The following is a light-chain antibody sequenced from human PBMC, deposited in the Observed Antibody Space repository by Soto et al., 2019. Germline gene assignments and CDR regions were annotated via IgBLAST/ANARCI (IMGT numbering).Light chain of an antibody. CDR3: GTWDSSLSAWM. Sequence: QAVVTQPPSVSAAPGQTVTISCSGSSSNIGHNYVSWYQQLPGTAPKLLIHDNNERPSGIPDRFSGSKSGTSATLGITGLQTGDEADYYCGTWDSSLSAWMFGGGTKLTVL. V-gene: IGLV1-51*01. CDR2: DNN. CDR1: SSNIGHNY. J-gene: IGLJ3*02.